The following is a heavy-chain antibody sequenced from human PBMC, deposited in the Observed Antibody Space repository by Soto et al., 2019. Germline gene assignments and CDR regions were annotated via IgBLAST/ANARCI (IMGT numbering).Heavy chain of an antibody. V-gene: IGHV1-46*01. J-gene: IGHJ5*02. CDR2: INPSGGST. D-gene: IGHD3-22*01. CDR1: GYTFTSYY. Sequence: GASVKVSCKASGYTFTSYYMHWVRQAPGQGLEWMGIINPSGGSTSYAQKFQGRVTMTRDTSTSTVYMELSSLRSEDTAVYYCARAITMIVGYNWFDPWGQGTLVTVSS. CDR3: ARAITMIVGYNWFDP.